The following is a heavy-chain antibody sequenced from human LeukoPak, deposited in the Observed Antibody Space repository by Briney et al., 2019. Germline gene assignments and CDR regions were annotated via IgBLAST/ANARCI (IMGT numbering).Heavy chain of an antibody. CDR3: TTWEGATSDFDY. D-gene: IGHD4/OR15-4a*01. V-gene: IGHV3-48*04. CDR1: GFTFSSYS. J-gene: IGHJ4*02. Sequence: GGSLRLSCTASGFTFSSYSMNWVRQAPGKGLEWVSYISSSGSTIYYADSVKGRFTISRDNAKNSLYLQMNSLRAEDTAVYYCTTWEGATSDFDYWGQGTLVTVSS. CDR2: ISSSGSTI.